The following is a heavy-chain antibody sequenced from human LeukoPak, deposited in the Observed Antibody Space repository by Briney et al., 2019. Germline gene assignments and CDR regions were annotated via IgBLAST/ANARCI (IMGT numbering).Heavy chain of an antibody. CDR3: ARGERSSIAAPAGY. CDR2: INTDGSST. D-gene: IGHD6-6*01. J-gene: IGHJ4*02. Sequence: GGSLRLSCAAPGFTFSSYWMHWVRQAPGKGLVWVSRINTDGSSTSYADSVKGRFTISRDNAKNTLYLQMNSLRAEDTAVYYCARGERSSIAAPAGYWGQGTLVTVSS. CDR1: GFTFSSYW. V-gene: IGHV3-74*01.